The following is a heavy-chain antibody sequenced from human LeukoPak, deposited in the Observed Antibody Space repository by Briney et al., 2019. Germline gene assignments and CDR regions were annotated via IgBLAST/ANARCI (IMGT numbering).Heavy chain of an antibody. V-gene: IGHV3-48*04. D-gene: IGHD4-17*01. Sequence: GGSLRLSCAASGFTFSSYSMNWVRQAPGKGLEWVSYISSSSSTIYYADSVKGRFTVSRDNAKNSLYLQMNSLRAEDTAVYYCARGFATVTYYYYYMDVWGKGTTVTVSS. CDR2: ISSSSSTI. CDR3: ARGFATVTYYYYYMDV. CDR1: GFTFSSYS. J-gene: IGHJ6*03.